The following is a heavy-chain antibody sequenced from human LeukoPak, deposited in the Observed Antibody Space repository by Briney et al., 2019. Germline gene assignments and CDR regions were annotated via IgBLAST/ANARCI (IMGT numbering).Heavy chain of an antibody. Sequence: GGTLRLSCAASGFTFKNYGMSWVRQAPGKGLEWVSAISGSGSDAYYADSVKGRFIISRDNSKNTVYLQMNSLRTEDTALYYCAKDRGDPSFYGFSLWGQGTLVTVSS. CDR1: GFTFKNYG. D-gene: IGHD5/OR15-5a*01. V-gene: IGHV3-23*01. J-gene: IGHJ4*02. CDR2: ISGSGSDA. CDR3: AKDRGDPSFYGFSL.